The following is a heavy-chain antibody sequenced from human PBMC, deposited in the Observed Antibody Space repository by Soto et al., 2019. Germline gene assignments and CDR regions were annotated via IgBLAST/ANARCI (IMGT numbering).Heavy chain of an antibody. Sequence: PSKTLSLTCTVSGGSISSGGYYWSWIRQHPGKGLEWIGYIYYSGSTYYNPSLKSRVTISVDTSKNQFSLKLSSVTAADTAVYYCAREIRMINYYDSSGYYYEVIDYSGQGTLVTVSS. CDR2: IYYSGST. CDR1: GGSISSGGYY. V-gene: IGHV4-31*03. CDR3: AREIRMINYYDSSGYYYEVIDY. D-gene: IGHD3-22*01. J-gene: IGHJ4*02.